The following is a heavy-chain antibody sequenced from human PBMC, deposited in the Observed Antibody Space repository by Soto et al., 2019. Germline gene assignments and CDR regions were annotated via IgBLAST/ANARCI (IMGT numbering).Heavy chain of an antibody. D-gene: IGHD1-1*01. J-gene: IGHJ4*02. V-gene: IGHV1-18*01. CDR3: ARGRYGDY. Sequence: QVHLVQSGAEVMKPGASVKVSCKGSGYAFSTYGITWVRQATGQGIEWMGWIGAHNGNTSYAQKLQGRVTVTRDTSTSTAYMELRSLRSDDTAVYYCARGRYGDYWGQGALVTVSS. CDR2: IGAHNGNT. CDR1: GYAFSTYG.